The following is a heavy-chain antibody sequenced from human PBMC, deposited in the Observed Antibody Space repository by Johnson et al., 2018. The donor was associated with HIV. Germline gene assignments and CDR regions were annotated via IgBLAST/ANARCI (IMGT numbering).Heavy chain of an antibody. V-gene: IGHV3-30*18. D-gene: IGHD4-23*01. CDR3: AKDVSVVTPSGSFDI. J-gene: IGHJ3*02. Sequence: VQLVESGGGVVQPGRSLRLSCAASGFTFSNYGMHWVRQAPGKGLEWGAVITFEGSDKYYADSVKGRVTISRDDSKNTLYLRLNSLRPEDSAVYYCAKDVSVVTPSGSFDIWGQGTMVTVSS. CDR1: GFTFSNYG. CDR2: ITFEGSDK.